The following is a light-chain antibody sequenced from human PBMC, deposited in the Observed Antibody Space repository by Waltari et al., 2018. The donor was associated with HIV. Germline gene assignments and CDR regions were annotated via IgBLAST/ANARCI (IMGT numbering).Light chain of an antibody. Sequence: QSALTQPPSASGSLGQSVTISCTGSSRDIGAYASVSWFQQHPRGAPKLLLYEVTRRPSTVSDRFSGSRSSSTAFLTVAGLQPDDEATYFCSSYGDSLRVLFGGGTNVTVL. CDR2: EVT. CDR1: SRDIGAYAS. V-gene: IGLV2-8*01. CDR3: SSYGDSLRVL. J-gene: IGLJ3*02.